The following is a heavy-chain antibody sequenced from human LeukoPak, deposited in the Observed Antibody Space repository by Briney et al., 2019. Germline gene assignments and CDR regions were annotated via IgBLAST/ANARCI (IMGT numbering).Heavy chain of an antibody. Sequence: GGSLRLSCAASGFSVSSNYMSWVRQAPGKGLEWVSVIFSGGSTYYADSVKGRFTISRDNSKNTLYLQMNSLRAEDPAVYYCATVDTSMVNYYYYYYMAVWGKGTTVTVSS. CDR2: IFSGGST. D-gene: IGHD5-18*01. CDR1: GFSVSSNY. CDR3: ATVDTSMVNYYYYYYMAV. J-gene: IGHJ6*03. V-gene: IGHV3-53*01.